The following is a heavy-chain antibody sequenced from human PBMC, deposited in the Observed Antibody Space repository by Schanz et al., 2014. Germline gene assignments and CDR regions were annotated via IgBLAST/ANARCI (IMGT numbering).Heavy chain of an antibody. CDR2: ISSGGGST. Sequence: EVHLLESGGGLVPPGGSLRLSCAASGFNFSDYAMCWVRQAPGKGLEWVSAISSGGGSTYYADSVKGRFTISRDNSKNTLYLQIKSLRAEDTAVYYCARVKYCTITRCYRTETEGIYYMDVWGKGTTVTVSS. CDR3: ARVKYCTITRCYRTETEGIYYMDV. CDR1: GFNFSDYA. D-gene: IGHD2-2*01. V-gene: IGHV3-23*01. J-gene: IGHJ6*03.